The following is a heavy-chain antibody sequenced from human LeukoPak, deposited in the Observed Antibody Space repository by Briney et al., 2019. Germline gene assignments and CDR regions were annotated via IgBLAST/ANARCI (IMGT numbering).Heavy chain of an antibody. Sequence: GESLKISCKGSGYSFTSYWIGWVRQMPGRGLEGMGIIYPGDSDARYSPSFQGQVTISADKSISTAYLQWSSLKASDTAMYYCARRYSSSWYGYYFDYWGQGTLVTVSS. CDR2: IYPGDSDA. V-gene: IGHV5-51*01. CDR1: GYSFTSYW. D-gene: IGHD6-13*01. CDR3: ARRYSSSWYGYYFDY. J-gene: IGHJ4*02.